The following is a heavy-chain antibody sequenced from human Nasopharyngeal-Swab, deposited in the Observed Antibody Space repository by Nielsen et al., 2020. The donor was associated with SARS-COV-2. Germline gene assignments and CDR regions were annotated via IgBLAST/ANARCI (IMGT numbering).Heavy chain of an antibody. V-gene: IGHV4-31*03. Sequence: SETLSLTCTVSGGSISSGGYYWSWIRQHPGKGLEWIGYIYYSGSTYYNPSLKSRVTISVDTSKNQFSLKLSSVTAADTAVYYCAREVWFGARVTWFDPWGQGTLVTVSS. J-gene: IGHJ5*02. CDR2: IYYSGST. D-gene: IGHD3-10*01. CDR1: GGSISSGGYY. CDR3: AREVWFGARVTWFDP.